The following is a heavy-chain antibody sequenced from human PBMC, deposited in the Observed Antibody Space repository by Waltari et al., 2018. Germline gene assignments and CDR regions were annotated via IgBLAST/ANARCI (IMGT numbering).Heavy chain of an antibody. CDR2: IYSGGST. V-gene: IGHV3-53*01. CDR3: ARVDYDILTGTPLAFDY. J-gene: IGHJ4*02. CDR1: GFTVSSNY. D-gene: IGHD3-9*01. Sequence: EVQLVESGGGLIQPGGSLRLSCAASGFTVSSNYMSWVRQAPGKGVEWVSVIYSGGSTYYADSVKGRFTISRDNSKNTLYLQMNSLRAEDTAVYYCARVDYDILTGTPLAFDYWGQGTLVTVSS.